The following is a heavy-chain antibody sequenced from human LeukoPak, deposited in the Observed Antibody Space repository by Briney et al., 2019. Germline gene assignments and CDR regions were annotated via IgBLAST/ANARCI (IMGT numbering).Heavy chain of an antibody. D-gene: IGHD2-15*01. J-gene: IGHJ4*02. CDR3: AKLPGGSCYSANEY. Sequence: PGGSLRLSCAASGFTFSAYAMSWVRQAPGKGLEWVSAICGGGTHNADSVKGRFTISRDNSKNTLYLQMNSLRAEDTAVYYCAKLPGGSCYSANEYWGQGTLVTVSS. CDR2: ICGGGT. V-gene: IGHV3-23*01. CDR1: GFTFSAYA.